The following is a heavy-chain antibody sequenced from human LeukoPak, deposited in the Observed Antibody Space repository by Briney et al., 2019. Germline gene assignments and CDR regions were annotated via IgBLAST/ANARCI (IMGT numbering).Heavy chain of an antibody. D-gene: IGHD1-1*01. CDR2: IRYDGSNK. CDR3: ANPGYSYWNPFDY. CDR1: GFTFSSYG. Sequence: PGGSLRLSCAASGFTFSSYGMHWVRQAPGKGLEWVAFIRYDGSNKYYADSVKGRFTISRDNSKNTLYLQMNSLRAEDTAVYYCANPGYSYWNPFDYWGQGTLVTVSS. V-gene: IGHV3-30*02. J-gene: IGHJ4*02.